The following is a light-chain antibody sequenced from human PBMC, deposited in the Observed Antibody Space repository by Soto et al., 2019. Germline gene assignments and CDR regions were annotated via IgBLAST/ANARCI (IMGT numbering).Light chain of an antibody. CDR3: QQYGRSPLT. J-gene: IGKJ4*01. CDR2: GAS. CDR1: QSVSSSY. Sequence: EIVLTQSPGTLSLSPGERATLSCRASQSVSSSYLAWYQQKPGQAPRLLIYGASSRATGIPDRFRGSGSGTDFTLTISRLEPEDFAVYYCQQYGRSPLTFGGGTKVDIK. V-gene: IGKV3-20*01.